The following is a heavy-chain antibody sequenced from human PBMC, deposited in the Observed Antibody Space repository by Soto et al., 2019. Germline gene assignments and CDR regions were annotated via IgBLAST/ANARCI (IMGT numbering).Heavy chain of an antibody. CDR3: AKFLVATSNYYYYYMDV. D-gene: IGHD5-12*01. J-gene: IGHJ6*03. CDR2: ISGSGGST. CDR1: GFTFSSYA. Sequence: PGGSLRLSCAASGFTFSSYAMSWVRQAPGKGLEWVSAISGSGGSTYYADSVKGRFTISRDNSKKTLYLQMNSLRAEDTAVYYCAKFLVATSNYYYYYMDVWGKGTTVTVSS. V-gene: IGHV3-23*01.